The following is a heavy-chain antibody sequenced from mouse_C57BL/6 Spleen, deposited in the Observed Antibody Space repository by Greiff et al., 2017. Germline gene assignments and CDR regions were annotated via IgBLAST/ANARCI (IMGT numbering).Heavy chain of an antibody. V-gene: IGHV2-2*01. D-gene: IGHD2-14*01. J-gene: IGHJ3*01. CDR3: ARMDRGFAY. CDR2: IWSGGST. CDR1: GFSLTSYG. Sequence: VKLMESGPGLVQPSQSLSITCTVSGFSLTSYGVHWVRQSPGKGLEWLGVIWSGGSTDYNAAFISRLSISKDNSKSQVFFKMNSLQADDTAIYYCARMDRGFAYWGQGTLVTVSA.